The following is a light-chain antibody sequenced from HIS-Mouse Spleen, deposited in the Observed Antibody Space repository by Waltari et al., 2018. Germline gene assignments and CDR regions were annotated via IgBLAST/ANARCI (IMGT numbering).Light chain of an antibody. CDR3: CSYAGSSTFVV. V-gene: IGLV2-23*03. CDR1: SSDVGSYNL. J-gene: IGLJ2*01. Sequence: QSALTQPASVSGSPGQSITISCTGTSSDVGSYNLVPWYQQHPGKAPKLMIYEGSKRPSVVSNRFSGSKSGNTASLTISGLQAEDEADYYCCSYAGSSTFVVFGGGTKLTVL. CDR2: EGS.